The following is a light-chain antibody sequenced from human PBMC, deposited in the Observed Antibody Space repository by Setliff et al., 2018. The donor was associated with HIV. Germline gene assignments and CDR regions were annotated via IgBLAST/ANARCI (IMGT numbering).Light chain of an antibody. V-gene: IGLV2-23*01. CDR2: EGS. CDR3: CSYAVSTNYV. J-gene: IGLJ1*01. Sequence: SALTQPASVSGSPGQSITISCTGTSSDVGSYNLVSWYQQHPGKAPKLMIYEGSKRPSGVSDRFSGSKSGNTASLTISGLQAEDEADYYCCSYAVSTNYVFGTGTKVTVL. CDR1: SSDVGSYNL.